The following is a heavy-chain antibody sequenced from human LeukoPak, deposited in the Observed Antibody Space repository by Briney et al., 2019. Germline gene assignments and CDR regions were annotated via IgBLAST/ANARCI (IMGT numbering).Heavy chain of an antibody. V-gene: IGHV4-38-2*02. CDR2: INHSGST. D-gene: IGHD2-2*01. CDR3: ARVTPKYQLLLRDYYYYYMDV. J-gene: IGHJ6*03. CDR1: GYSISRGYF. Sequence: SETLSLTCTVSGYSISRGYFWGWIRQPPGKGLEWIGEINHSGSTNYNPSLKSRVTISVDTSKNQFSLKLSSVTAADTAVYYCARVTPKYQLLLRDYYYYYMDVWGKGTTVTISS.